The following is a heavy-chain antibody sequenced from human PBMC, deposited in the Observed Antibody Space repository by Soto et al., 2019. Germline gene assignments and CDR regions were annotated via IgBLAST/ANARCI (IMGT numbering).Heavy chain of an antibody. CDR3: ARRGYIVVVPAAPRDYYYYGMDV. D-gene: IGHD2-2*01. J-gene: IGHJ6*02. V-gene: IGHV1-69*13. CDR2: IIPIFGTA. Sequence: GAAVKVSCKASGGTFSSYAISWVRQAPGQGLEWMGGIIPIFGTANYAQKFQGRVTITADESTSTAYMELSSLRSEDTAVYYCARRGYIVVVPAAPRDYYYYGMDVWGQGTTVTSP. CDR1: GGTFSSYA.